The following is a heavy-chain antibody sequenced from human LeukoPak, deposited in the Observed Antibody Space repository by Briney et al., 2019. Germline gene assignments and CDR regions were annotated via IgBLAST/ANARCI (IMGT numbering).Heavy chain of an antibody. V-gene: IGHV3-11*06. D-gene: IGHD6-19*01. CDR3: ARFKGSGWYLRFDP. CDR2: ISSSSSYT. J-gene: IGHJ5*02. CDR1: GFTFSDYY. Sequence: GGSLRLSCAASGFTFSDYYMSWIRQAPGKGLEWVSYISSSSSYTNCADSVKGRFTISRDNAKNSLYLQMNSLRAEDTAVYYCARFKGSGWYLRFDPWGQGTLVTVSS.